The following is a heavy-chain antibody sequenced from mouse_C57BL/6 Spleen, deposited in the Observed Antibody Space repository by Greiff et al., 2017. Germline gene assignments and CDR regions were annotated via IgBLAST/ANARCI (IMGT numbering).Heavy chain of an antibody. Sequence: VQLQQPGAELVKPGASVKLSCKASGYTFTSYWMQWVKQRPGQGLEWIGEIDPSDSYTNYNQKFKGKATLTVDTSSSTAYMQLRSLTSEDSAVDYCAKGGSSESLDYWGQGTTLTVSS. CDR1: GYTFTSYW. J-gene: IGHJ2*01. V-gene: IGHV1-50*01. CDR2: IDPSDSYT. CDR3: AKGGSSESLDY. D-gene: IGHD1-1*01.